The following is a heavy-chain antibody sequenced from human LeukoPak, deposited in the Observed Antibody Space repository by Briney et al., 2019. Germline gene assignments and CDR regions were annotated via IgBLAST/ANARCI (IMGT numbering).Heavy chain of an antibody. CDR3: ARDTALDY. CDR1: GYSFTSYY. D-gene: IGHD5-18*01. CDR2: INPSIGST. J-gene: IGHJ4*02. V-gene: IGHV1-46*01. Sequence: ASVKVSCKASGYSFTSYYLHWVRQAPGQGLEWMGIINPSIGSTNYAQKFQGRVTMTWDTSTSTVYMELSSLRSEDTAVYYCARDTALDYWGQGTLVTASS.